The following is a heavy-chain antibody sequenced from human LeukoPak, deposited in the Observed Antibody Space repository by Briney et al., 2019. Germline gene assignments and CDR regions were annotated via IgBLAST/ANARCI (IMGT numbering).Heavy chain of an antibody. Sequence: GESLKISCTGSGYSFSSYWIAWVRQMPGKGLEWMGVIYPGGSDTTYNPSFQGQVTISADKSISTAYLQWSSLKASDTAMYYCARRAVQHNWFDPWGQGTLVTVSS. CDR3: ARRAVQHNWFDP. CDR1: GYSFSSYW. V-gene: IGHV5-51*01. J-gene: IGHJ5*02. CDR2: IYPGGSDT. D-gene: IGHD5-18*01.